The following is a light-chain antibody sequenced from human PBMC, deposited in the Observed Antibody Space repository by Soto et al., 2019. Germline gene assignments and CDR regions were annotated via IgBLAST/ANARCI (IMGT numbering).Light chain of an antibody. V-gene: IGKV3D-15*01. J-gene: IGKJ5*01. CDR3: QQYNDWPPIT. Sequence: EIVLTQSPATLSVSPGERATLSCRASQNIENNLGWYQQRPGQAPRLLIYGASTRASGIPARFSGSGSGTDFTLTVTSLRSEDSAVYFCQQYNDWPPITFGQGTRLEIK. CDR1: QNIENN. CDR2: GAS.